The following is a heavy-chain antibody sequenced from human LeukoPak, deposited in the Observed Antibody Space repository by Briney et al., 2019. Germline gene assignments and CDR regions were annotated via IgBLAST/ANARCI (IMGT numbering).Heavy chain of an antibody. CDR1: GGSISSSHYY. CDR2: IYYSGST. D-gene: IGHD2-21*01. CDR3: ASFLWVISFDY. J-gene: IGHJ4*02. V-gene: IGHV4-39*01. Sequence: SETLSLTCSVSGGSISSSHYYWGWIRQPPGKGLEWIGSIYYSGSTYYNPSLKSRVTISVDTSKNQFSLKLSSVTAADTAVYYCASFLWVISFDYWGQGTLVTVSS.